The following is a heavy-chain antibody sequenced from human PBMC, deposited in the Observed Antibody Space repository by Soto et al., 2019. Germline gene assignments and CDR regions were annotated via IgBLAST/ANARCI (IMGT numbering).Heavy chain of an antibody. V-gene: IGHV4-39*01. J-gene: IGHJ4*02. CDR3: ARGIRSGTMGYFDY. Sequence: PSETLSLTCTVSGGSISSSGYYWGWIRQPPGKGLEWIGSFYYSGGTNYNPSLRSRVTISIDTSKNQFSLKLSSVTAADTAVHYCARGIRSGTMGYFDYWGQGTLVTVSS. CDR2: FYYSGGT. D-gene: IGHD1-7*01. CDR1: GGSISSSGYY.